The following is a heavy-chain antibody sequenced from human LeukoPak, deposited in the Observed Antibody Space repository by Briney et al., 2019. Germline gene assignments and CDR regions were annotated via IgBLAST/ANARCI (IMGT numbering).Heavy chain of an antibody. CDR1: GGTFSSYA. CDR3: ARDPPAAAGFIFDY. V-gene: IGHV1-69*05. CDR2: IIPIFGTA. Sequence: SVKVSCKASGGTFSSYAISWVRQAPGQGLEWMGGIIPIFGTANYAQKFQGRVTITTDESTSTAYMELSSLRSGDTAVYYCARDPPAAAGFIFDYWGQGTLVTVSS. J-gene: IGHJ4*02. D-gene: IGHD6-13*01.